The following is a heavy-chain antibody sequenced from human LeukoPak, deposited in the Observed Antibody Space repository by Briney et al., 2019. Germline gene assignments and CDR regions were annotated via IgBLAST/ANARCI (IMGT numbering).Heavy chain of an antibody. J-gene: IGHJ4*02. CDR2: ISSNGGST. V-gene: IGHV3-64D*09. CDR3: VKARGIQLWLPGDY. CDR1: GFTFSRYA. D-gene: IGHD5-18*01. Sequence: GGALRLSCSASGFTFSRYAMHWVCQAPGKGLEYVSAISSNGGSTYYGDSVKGRFTISRDNSKNTLYLQMSSLRAEDTAVYYCVKARGIQLWLPGDYWGQGTLVTVSS.